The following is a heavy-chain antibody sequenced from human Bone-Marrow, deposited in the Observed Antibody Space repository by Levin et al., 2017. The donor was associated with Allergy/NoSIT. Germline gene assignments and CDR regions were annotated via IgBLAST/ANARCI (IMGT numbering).Heavy chain of an antibody. V-gene: IGHV5-51*01. D-gene: IGHD3-22*01. CDR3: ARQTSYSSALDSYDL. CDR2: IYPIDSDV. J-gene: IGHJ3*01. CDR1: GYSFISNW. Sequence: GGSLRLSCRGSGYSFISNWVGWVRQKPGKGLEWMGIIYPIDSDVRYSPSFRGQVTISADKSTGTAYVQWNSLKYSDTAMYYCARQTSYSSALDSYDLWGQGTLVTVSS.